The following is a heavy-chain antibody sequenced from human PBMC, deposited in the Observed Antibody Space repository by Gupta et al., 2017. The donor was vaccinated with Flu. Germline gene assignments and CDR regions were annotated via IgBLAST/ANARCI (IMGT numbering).Heavy chain of an antibody. Sequence: QVQLQESGPGLVKPSQTLSLTCTVSGGSISSGGYYWSRIRQHPGTGLEWIGYIYYSGSTYYNPSLKSRVTISVDTSKNQFSLKLSSVTAADTAVYYCARSHRYCSSTSCYEISGDFDYWGQGTLVTVSS. CDR2: IYYSGST. V-gene: IGHV4-31*03. CDR1: GGSISSGGYY. D-gene: IGHD2-2*01. J-gene: IGHJ4*02. CDR3: ARSHRYCSSTSCYEISGDFDY.